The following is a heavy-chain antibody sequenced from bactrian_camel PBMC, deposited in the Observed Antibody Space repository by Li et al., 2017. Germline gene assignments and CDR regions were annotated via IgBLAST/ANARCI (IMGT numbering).Heavy chain of an antibody. CDR1: GYKYDSWSGSC. D-gene: IGHD4*01. Sequence: GGGSVKPGGSLRMSCVSAGYKYDSWSGSCMAWFRQLPGKEREAVASIFSAGGSTNYADSVKGRFTISRDNAKNTLYLQLNSLKTEDTALYYCAIVTGYSDYESVTTADFGCWGQGTQVTVS. CDR2: IFSAGGST. CDR3: AIVTGYSDYESVTTADFGC. J-gene: IGHJ6*01. V-gene: IGHV3S1*01.